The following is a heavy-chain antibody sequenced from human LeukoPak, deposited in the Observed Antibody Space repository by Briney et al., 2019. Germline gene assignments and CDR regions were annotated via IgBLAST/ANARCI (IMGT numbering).Heavy chain of an antibody. Sequence: GGSLRLSCAASGFTFSDYYMSWVRQAPGKRLEWVANIKQDGSEKYYVDSVKGRFTISRDNAKNSLYLQMNSLRAEDTAVYYCARAMIVAHDAFDIWGQGTMVTVSS. CDR2: IKQDGSEK. D-gene: IGHD3-22*01. V-gene: IGHV3-7*03. J-gene: IGHJ3*02. CDR1: GFTFSDYY. CDR3: ARAMIVAHDAFDI.